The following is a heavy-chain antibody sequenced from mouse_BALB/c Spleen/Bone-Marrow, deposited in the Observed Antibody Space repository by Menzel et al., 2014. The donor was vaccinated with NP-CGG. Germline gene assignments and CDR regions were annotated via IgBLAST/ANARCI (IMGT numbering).Heavy chain of an antibody. D-gene: IGHD2-13*01. J-gene: IGHJ3*01. CDR1: GYAFTNYL. Sequence: VQLVESGAELVRPGTSVKVPCKASGYAFTNYLIEWVEQRPGQGLEWIGVINPGSGGTNYNEKFKGKATLTADKSSSTAYMQLSSLTSDDSAVYFCARRDYSFAYWGQGTLVTVSA. CDR3: ARRDYSFAY. V-gene: IGHV1-54*01. CDR2: INPGSGGT.